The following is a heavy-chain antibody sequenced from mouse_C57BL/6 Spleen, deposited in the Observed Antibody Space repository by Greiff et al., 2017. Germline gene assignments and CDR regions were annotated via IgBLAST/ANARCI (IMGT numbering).Heavy chain of an antibody. CDR1: GYAFSSSW. V-gene: IGHV1-82*01. D-gene: IGHD2-1*01. Sequence: VKVVESGPELVKPGASVKISCKASGYAFSSSWMNWVKQRPGKGLEWIGRIYPGDGDTNYNGKFKGKATLTADKSSSTAYMQLSSLTSEDSAVYFCARWGNYRLDYWGQGTTLTVSS. J-gene: IGHJ2*01. CDR2: IYPGDGDT. CDR3: ARWGNYRLDY.